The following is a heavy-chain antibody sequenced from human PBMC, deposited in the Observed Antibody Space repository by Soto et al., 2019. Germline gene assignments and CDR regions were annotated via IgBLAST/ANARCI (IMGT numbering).Heavy chain of an antibody. CDR2: ISSSGSTI. D-gene: IGHD6-13*01. CDR3: ARVLAAAGMEEAGFDY. V-gene: IGHV3-11*01. J-gene: IGHJ4*02. CDR1: GFTFSDYY. Sequence: QVQLVESGGGLVKPGGSLRLSCAASGFTFSDYYMSWIRQAPGQGLEWVSYISSSGSTIYYADSVQGRFTISRDNAKNSQYLQMNSLRAEDTAVYYCARVLAAAGMEEAGFDYWGQGTLVIVSS.